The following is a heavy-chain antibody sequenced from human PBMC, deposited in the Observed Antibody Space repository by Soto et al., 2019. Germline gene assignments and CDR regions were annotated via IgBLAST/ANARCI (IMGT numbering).Heavy chain of an antibody. V-gene: IGHV1-3*01. CDR1: GYTFTRYA. D-gene: IGHD2-8*01. J-gene: IGHJ4*02. Sequence: GASVKVSCKASGYTFTRYAMHWVRQAPGQRLEWMGWINAGNGNTKYSQKFQGRVIITRDTSASTAYMELSSLRSEDTAVYYCARGEFLKYDDYWGQGTLVTVSS. CDR3: ARGEFLKYDDY. CDR2: INAGNGNT.